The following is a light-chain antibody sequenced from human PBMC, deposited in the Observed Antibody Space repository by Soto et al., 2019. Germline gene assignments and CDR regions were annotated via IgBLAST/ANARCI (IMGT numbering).Light chain of an antibody. CDR1: QSVHSN. CDR3: QQYGSSGT. CDR2: GAS. J-gene: IGKJ1*01. V-gene: IGKV3-20*01. Sequence: EIVMTQSPATLSLSPGETATLSCRASQSVHSNLAWFQQHPGQAPRLLIYGASSRATGIPDRFSGSGSGTDFTLTISRLEPEDFAVYYCQQYGSSGTFGQGTKVEIK.